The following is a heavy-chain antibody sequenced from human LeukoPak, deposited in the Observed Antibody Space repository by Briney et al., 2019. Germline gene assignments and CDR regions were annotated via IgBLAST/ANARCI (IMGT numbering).Heavy chain of an antibody. J-gene: IGHJ5*02. CDR2: ISWNSGSI. CDR1: GFTFDDYA. V-gene: IGHV3-9*01. CDR3: AKSQYSSSSFLVGFDP. D-gene: IGHD6-6*01. Sequence: PGGSLRLSCAASGFTFDDYAMHWVRQAPGKGLEWVSGISWNSGSIGYADSVKGRFTISRDNAKNSLYLQMNSLRAEDTAFYYCAKSQYSSSSFLVGFDPWGRGTLVTVSS.